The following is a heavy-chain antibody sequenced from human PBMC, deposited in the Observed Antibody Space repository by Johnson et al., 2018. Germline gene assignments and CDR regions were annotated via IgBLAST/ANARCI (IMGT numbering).Heavy chain of an antibody. Sequence: VQLVESGGGLVQPGGSLRLSCAATGFTFSNYAMTWVRQAPGKGLEWVSTVTGSDVDTYYADSVEGRFTISRDNSKNMVYLQMNSLRVQDTALYYCAKDPSGDLKAHYMDVWGNGTTVTV. CDR2: VTGSDVDT. CDR1: GFTFSNYA. J-gene: IGHJ6*03. V-gene: IGHV3-23*04. D-gene: IGHD3-10*01. CDR3: AKDPSGDLKAHYMDV.